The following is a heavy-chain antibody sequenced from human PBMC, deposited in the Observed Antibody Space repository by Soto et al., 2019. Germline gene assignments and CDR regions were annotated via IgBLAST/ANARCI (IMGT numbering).Heavy chain of an antibody. CDR2: IYYSGST. D-gene: IGHD2-2*01. Sequence: SETLSLTCTVSGGSISSSSYYWGWIRQPPGKGLEWIGSIYYSGSTYYNPSLKSRVTISVDTSKNQFSLKLSSVTAADTAVYYCAIGSTSSARGDAFDIWGQGTMVTVSS. CDR3: AIGSTSSARGDAFDI. J-gene: IGHJ3*02. CDR1: GGSISSSSYY. V-gene: IGHV4-39*01.